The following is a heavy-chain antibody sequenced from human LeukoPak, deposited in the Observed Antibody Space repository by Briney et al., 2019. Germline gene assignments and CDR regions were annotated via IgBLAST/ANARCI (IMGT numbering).Heavy chain of an antibody. CDR3: ARVGYYDSSGYRPFDY. Sequence: GASVKVSCKASGYTFTSYGISWVRQAPGQGLEWMGGIIPIFGTANYAQKFQGRVTITADESTSTAYMELSSLRSEDTAVYYCARVGYYDSSGYRPFDYWGQGTLVTVSS. V-gene: IGHV1-69*13. CDR2: IIPIFGTA. CDR1: GYTFTSYG. J-gene: IGHJ4*02. D-gene: IGHD3-22*01.